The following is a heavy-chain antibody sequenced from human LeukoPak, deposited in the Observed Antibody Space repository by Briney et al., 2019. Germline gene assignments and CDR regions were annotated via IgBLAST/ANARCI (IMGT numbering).Heavy chain of an antibody. CDR3: AKPGTDSSFDYYYYMDV. J-gene: IGHJ6*03. CDR1: GFTFSSYG. CDR2: ISGSGGST. Sequence: GGTLRLSCAASGFTFSSYGTSWVRQAPGKGLEWVSAISGSGGSTYYADSGKGRFTISRDNSKNTLYLQMNSLRAEDTAVYYCAKPGTDSSFDYYYYMDVWGKGTTVTVSS. D-gene: IGHD1-7*01. V-gene: IGHV3-23*01.